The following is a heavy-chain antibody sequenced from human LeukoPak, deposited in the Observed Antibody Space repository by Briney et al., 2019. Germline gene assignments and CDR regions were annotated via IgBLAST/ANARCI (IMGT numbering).Heavy chain of an antibody. CDR2: IYHSGST. V-gene: IGHV4-38-2*02. CDR1: GYSISSGYY. D-gene: IGHD6-13*01. Sequence: PSETLSLTCTVSGYSISSGYYWGWIRQPPGKGLEWIGSIYHSGSTYYNPSLKSRVTISVDTSKNQFSLKLSSVTAADTAVYYCARGGSSSWGIDYWGQGTLVTVSS. J-gene: IGHJ4*02. CDR3: ARGGSSSWGIDY.